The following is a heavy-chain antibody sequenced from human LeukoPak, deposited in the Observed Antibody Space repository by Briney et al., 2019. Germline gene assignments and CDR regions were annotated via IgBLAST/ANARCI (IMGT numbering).Heavy chain of an antibody. J-gene: IGHJ4*02. CDR2: IYSGGST. V-gene: IGHV3-53*01. Sequence: PGGSLRLSCAASGFTVSSNYMSWVRQAPGKGLEWVSVIYSGGSTYYADSVKGRFTISRDNSKNTLYLQMNSLRAEDTAVYYCARDRGSGYRSIDYWGQGTLVTVSS. D-gene: IGHD3-22*01. CDR3: ARDRGSGYRSIDY. CDR1: GFTVSSNY.